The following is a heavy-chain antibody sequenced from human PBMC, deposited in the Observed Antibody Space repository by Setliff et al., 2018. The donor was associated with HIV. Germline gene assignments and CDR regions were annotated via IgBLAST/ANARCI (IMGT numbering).Heavy chain of an antibody. V-gene: IGHV4-59*01. D-gene: IGHD3-10*01. J-gene: IGHJ4*02. CDR3: ARIAWKQGAVGSFRDY. CDR1: GGSISSYY. CDR2: IYHSGIT. Sequence: PSETLSLTCAVSGGSISSYYWSWIRQSPEKGLEWIGYIYHSGITSYNPSLKSRVTMSMDMSKNLFSLNLSSVTAADSAVYYCARIAWKQGAVGSFRDYWGQGGLVTAPQ.